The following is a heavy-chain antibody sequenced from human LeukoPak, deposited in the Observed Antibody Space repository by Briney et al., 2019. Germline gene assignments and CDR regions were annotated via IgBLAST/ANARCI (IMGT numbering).Heavy chain of an antibody. CDR3: ARDEGPYCSSTSCYFDY. D-gene: IGHD2-2*01. CDR2: ISAYNGNT. V-gene: IGHV1-18*04. Sequence: ASVKVSCKASGYTFTSYYMHWVRQAPGQGLEWMGWISAYNGNTNYAQKLQGRVTMTTDISTSTAYMELRSLRSDDTAVYYCARDEGPYCSSTSCYFDYWGQGTLVTVSS. CDR1: GYTFTSYY. J-gene: IGHJ4*02.